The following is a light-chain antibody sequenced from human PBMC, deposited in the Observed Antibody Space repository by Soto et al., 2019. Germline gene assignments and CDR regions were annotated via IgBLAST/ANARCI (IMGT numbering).Light chain of an antibody. CDR2: DAS. CDR3: QQYSPDSHT. Sequence: DIQMTQSPSTLSASLGDTVTVTCRASQSVSGWLAWYQQKPGEAPKLLIYDASVLERGVPSRFSGSGSGTEFTLIISSLQPDDFATYYCQQYSPDSHTFGQGTKV. V-gene: IGKV1-5*01. CDR1: QSVSGW. J-gene: IGKJ1*01.